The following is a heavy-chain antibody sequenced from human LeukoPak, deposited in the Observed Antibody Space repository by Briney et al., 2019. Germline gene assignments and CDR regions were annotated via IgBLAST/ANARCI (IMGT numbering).Heavy chain of an antibody. CDR3: ARGRSRDAYNYYFDY. Sequence: SETLSLTCTVSGASISSYYWTWIRQPPGKGLEWIGYIYYSGSTNYNPSLKSRGTISIDTSKNQFSLKLSSVTAADTAVYYCARGRSRDAYNYYFDYWGQGTLVTVPS. D-gene: IGHD5-24*01. J-gene: IGHJ4*02. CDR2: IYYSGST. V-gene: IGHV4-59*01. CDR1: GASISSYY.